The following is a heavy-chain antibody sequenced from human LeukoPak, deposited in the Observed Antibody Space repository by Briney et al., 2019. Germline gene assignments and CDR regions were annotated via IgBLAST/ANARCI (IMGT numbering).Heavy chain of an antibody. CDR1: GFTFSSYG. V-gene: IGHV3-30*02. Sequence: GGSLRLSCAASGFTFSSYGMHWVRQAPGKGLEWVAFIRYDGSNKYYADSVKGRFTISRDNSKNTLYLQMNSLRAEDTAVYYCAKDLVVAPAATPVGDYWGQGTLVTVSS. D-gene: IGHD2-2*01. CDR2: IRYDGSNK. CDR3: AKDLVVAPAATPVGDY. J-gene: IGHJ4*02.